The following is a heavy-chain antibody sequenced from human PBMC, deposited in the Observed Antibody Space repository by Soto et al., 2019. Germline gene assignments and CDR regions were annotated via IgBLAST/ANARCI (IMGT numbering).Heavy chain of an antibody. Sequence: QVQLVQSGAEVKKPGSSVKVSCKASGGTFSSYAISWVRQAPGQGLEWMGGIIPIFGTANYAQKFQGRVTITADESTSTAYMELSSLRSEDTAVYYCARVAYSSGWYSGKRGWFAPWGQGTLVTVSS. D-gene: IGHD6-19*01. V-gene: IGHV1-69*01. J-gene: IGHJ5*02. CDR1: GGTFSSYA. CDR3: ARVAYSSGWYSGKRGWFAP. CDR2: IIPIFGTA.